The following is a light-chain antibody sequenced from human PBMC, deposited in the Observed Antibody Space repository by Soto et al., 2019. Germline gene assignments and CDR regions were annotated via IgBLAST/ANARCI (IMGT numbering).Light chain of an antibody. CDR1: QSVGSY. CDR3: QQRSHLVT. V-gene: IGKV3-11*01. Sequence: EIVLTQSPATLSLSPGERATLSCRASQSVGSYLAWYQQKPGQAPRLLIYDASNRATGIPTRFSGSGSGTDFTLTISSLEPEDFAVYYCQQRSHLVTFGGGTKVEIK. J-gene: IGKJ4*01. CDR2: DAS.